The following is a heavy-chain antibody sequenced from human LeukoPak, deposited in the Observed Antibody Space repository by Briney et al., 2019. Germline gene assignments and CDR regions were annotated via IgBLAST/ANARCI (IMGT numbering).Heavy chain of an antibody. V-gene: IGHV5-51*01. Sequence: GESLKISCKHSEYSFPNYCIGWVRQMPGKGLEWMGIIYPDDSDTRYSPSFQGQVTISADKSISTAYLQWSSLKASDTAMYYCARHRYPSRGSYSSGWYAFDIWGQGTMVTVSS. D-gene: IGHD6-19*01. CDR2: IYPDDSDT. CDR1: EYSFPNYC. CDR3: ARHRYPSRGSYSSGWYAFDI. J-gene: IGHJ3*02.